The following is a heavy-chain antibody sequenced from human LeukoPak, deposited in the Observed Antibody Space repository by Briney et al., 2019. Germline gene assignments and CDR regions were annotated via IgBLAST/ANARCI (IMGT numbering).Heavy chain of an antibody. V-gene: IGHV3-53*01. D-gene: IGHD1-26*01. Sequence: GGSLRLSCAASGFTVSNYYMSWVRQAPGKGLEWVSVIYSDANAFYADSVKGRFTISRDNSKNTLYLQMNSLRAEDTAVYYCAKNLGGALDYWGQGTLVTVSS. J-gene: IGHJ4*02. CDR2: IYSDANA. CDR1: GFTVSNYY. CDR3: AKNLGGALDY.